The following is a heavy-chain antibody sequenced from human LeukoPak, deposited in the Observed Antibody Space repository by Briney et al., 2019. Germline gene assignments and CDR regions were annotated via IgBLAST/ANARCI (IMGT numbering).Heavy chain of an antibody. CDR3: AREDYWSGYPGAFDI. V-gene: IGHV3-21*01. CDR1: GFTFSSYS. J-gene: IGHJ3*02. Sequence: TRGSLRLSCAASGFTFSSYSMNWVRQAPGKGLEWVSSISSSSSYIYYADSVKGRFTISRDNAKNSLYLQMNSLRAEDTAVYYCAREDYWSGYPGAFDIWGQGTMVTVSS. CDR2: ISSSSSYI. D-gene: IGHD3-3*01.